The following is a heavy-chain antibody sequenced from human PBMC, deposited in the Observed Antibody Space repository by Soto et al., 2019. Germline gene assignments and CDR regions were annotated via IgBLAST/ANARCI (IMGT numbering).Heavy chain of an antibody. CDR3: AREAATMVRGAYYFDY. CDR1: GGSISSSNW. V-gene: IGHV4-4*02. CDR2: IYHSGST. Sequence: SETLSLTCAVSGGSISSSNWWSWVRQPPGKGLEWIGEIYHSGSTNYNPSLKSRVTISVDKSKNQFSLKLSSVTAADTAVYYCAREAATMVRGAYYFDYWGQGTLVTVSS. D-gene: IGHD3-10*01. J-gene: IGHJ4*02.